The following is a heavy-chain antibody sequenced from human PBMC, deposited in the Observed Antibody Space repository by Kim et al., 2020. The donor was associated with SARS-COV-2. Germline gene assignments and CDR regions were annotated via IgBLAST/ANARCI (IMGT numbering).Heavy chain of an antibody. V-gene: IGHV3-33*01. CDR3: ARDPLTYYYDSSGYPDY. Sequence: GGSLRLSCAASGFTFSSYGMPWVRQAPGKGPEWVAVIWYDGSNKYYADSVKGRFTISRDNSKNTLYLQMNSLRAEDTAVYYCARDPLTYYYDSSGYPDYWGQGTLVTVSS. J-gene: IGHJ4*02. CDR1: GFTFSSYG. CDR2: IWYDGSNK. D-gene: IGHD3-22*01.